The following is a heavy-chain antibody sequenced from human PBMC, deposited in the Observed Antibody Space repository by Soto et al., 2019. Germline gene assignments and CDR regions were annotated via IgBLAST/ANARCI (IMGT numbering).Heavy chain of an antibody. J-gene: IGHJ4*02. Sequence: GGSLRLSCAASGFTFSSYWMSWVRQAPGKGLEWVANIKQDGSEKYYVDSVKGRFTISRDNAKNSLYLQMNSLRAEDTAVYYYARDLPYNWTPSFDYWGQGPLVTVS. CDR1: GFTFSSYW. V-gene: IGHV3-7*01. CDR3: ARDLPYNWTPSFDY. D-gene: IGHD1-20*01. CDR2: IKQDGSEK.